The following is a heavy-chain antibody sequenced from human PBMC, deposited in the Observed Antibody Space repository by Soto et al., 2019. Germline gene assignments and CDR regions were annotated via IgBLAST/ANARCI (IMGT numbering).Heavy chain of an antibody. Sequence: SETLSLTCAVSDGSISSGGYPWTWIRQPPGKGLEWIGYIYHTGSTYYNPSLKSRVIILVDRSKNQFSLKLTSVTAADTAVYYCARGDGSIGSGDYWYFDLWGRGTLVTVSS. V-gene: IGHV4-30-2*01. CDR2: IYHTGST. CDR3: ARGDGSIGSGDYWYFDL. J-gene: IGHJ2*01. D-gene: IGHD2-15*01. CDR1: DGSISSGGYP.